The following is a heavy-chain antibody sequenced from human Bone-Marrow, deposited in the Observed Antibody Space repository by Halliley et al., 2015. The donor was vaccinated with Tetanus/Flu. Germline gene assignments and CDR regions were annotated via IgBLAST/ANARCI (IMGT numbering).Heavy chain of an antibody. Sequence: SLRLSCAASGFIFSNYGMHWARQAPGKGLEWVAVISYDGGNRNYADSVKGRFSISRDNSKNTLFLQMSTVRAEDTAVYYCAKSWIEYSDYNPLDFWGQGTLVTVSS. V-gene: IGHV3-30*18. D-gene: IGHD5-12*01. J-gene: IGHJ4*02. CDR1: GFIFSNYG. CDR2: ISYDGGNR. CDR3: AKSWIEYSDYNPLDF.